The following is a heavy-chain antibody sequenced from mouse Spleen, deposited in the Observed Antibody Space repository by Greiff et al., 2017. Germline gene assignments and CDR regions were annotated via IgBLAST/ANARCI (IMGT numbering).Heavy chain of an antibody. D-gene: IGHD4-1*02. CDR3: TQLGFSWFAY. CDR1: GYTFTDYE. Sequence: VQLQQSGAELVRPGASVTLSCKASGYTFTDYEMHWVKQTPVHGLEWIGAIDPETGGTAYNQKFKGKAILTADKSSSTAYMELRSLTSEDSAVYYCTQLGFSWFAYWGQGTLVTVSA. CDR2: IDPETGGT. J-gene: IGHJ3*01. V-gene: IGHV1-15*01.